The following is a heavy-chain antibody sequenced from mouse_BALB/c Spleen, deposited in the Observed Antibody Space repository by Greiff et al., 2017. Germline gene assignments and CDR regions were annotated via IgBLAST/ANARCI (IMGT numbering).Heavy chain of an antibody. CDR2: IYPGDGDT. V-gene: IGHV1-87*01. D-gene: IGHD2-1*01. CDR3: ARSGGNYGNLYAMDY. J-gene: IGHJ4*01. CDR1: GYTFTSYW. Sequence: VKLVESGAELARPGASVKLSCKASGYTFTSYWMQWVKQRPGQGLEWIGAIYPGDGDTRYTQKFKGKATLTADKSSSTAYMQLSSLASEDSAVYYCARSGGNYGNLYAMDYWGQGTSVTVSS.